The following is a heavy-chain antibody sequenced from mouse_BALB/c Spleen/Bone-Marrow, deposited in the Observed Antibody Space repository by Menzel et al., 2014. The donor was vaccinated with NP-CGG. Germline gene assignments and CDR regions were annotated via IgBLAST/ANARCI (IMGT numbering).Heavy chain of an antibody. Sequence: EVKLVESGPVLVKPSQSLSLTCTVTAYSITSGYGWHWIRQFPGNKLEWMGYIHYSGTTHCNPSLKSRISITRDTSKNQFFLQLNYVTTEDTATYNCAREARTTARFAYWGQGTLVTVSA. CDR2: IHYSGTT. D-gene: IGHD1-2*01. CDR1: AYSITSGYG. CDR3: AREARTTARFAY. J-gene: IGHJ3*01. V-gene: IGHV3-1*02.